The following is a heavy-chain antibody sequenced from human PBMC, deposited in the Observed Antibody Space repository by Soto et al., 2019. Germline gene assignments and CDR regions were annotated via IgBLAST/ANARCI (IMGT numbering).Heavy chain of an antibody. V-gene: IGHV4-4*02. CDR3: ARVSGPHQQYYYYGMDV. Sequence: QVQLQESGPGLVKPSGTLSLTCAVSGGSISSSNWWSWVHQPPGKGLEWIGEIYHSGSTNYNPSLKSRVTISVDKSKNQFSLKLSSVTAADTAVYYCARVSGPHQQYYYYGMDVWGQGTTVTVSS. CDR2: IYHSGST. CDR1: GGSISSSNW. J-gene: IGHJ6*02.